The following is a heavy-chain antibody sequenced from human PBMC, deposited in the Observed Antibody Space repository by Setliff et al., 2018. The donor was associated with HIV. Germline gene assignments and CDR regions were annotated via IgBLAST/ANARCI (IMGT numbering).Heavy chain of an antibody. J-gene: IGHJ4*02. V-gene: IGHV1-2*02. CDR1: GYTFTGYY. CDR3: ARAAYRGMGITGTQGLAY. Sequence: ASVKVSCKASGYTFTGYYMHWVRQAPGQGLEWKGWINPNSGGTNYAQKFQGRVTMTRNTSISTAYMELSRLRSDDTAVYYCARAAYRGMGITGTQGLAYWGQGTLVTVSS. CDR2: INPNSGGT. D-gene: IGHD1-7*01.